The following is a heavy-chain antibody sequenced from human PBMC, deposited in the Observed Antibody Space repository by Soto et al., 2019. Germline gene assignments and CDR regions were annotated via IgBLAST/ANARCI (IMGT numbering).Heavy chain of an antibody. V-gene: IGHV4-4*02. CDR3: SSRVTDAPT. J-gene: IGHJ5*02. CDR2: TLYSGRT. D-gene: IGHD3-10*01. Sequence: QVQLQESGPGLVKPSGTLSLTCAVSGASISSGWWTWVRQPPGKGLEWIGETLYSGRTNYNSSLTLRVTISIDKSKKQFSLNLSSVTAADTAVYYCSSRVTDAPTWGQGTLVTVSS. CDR1: GASISSGW.